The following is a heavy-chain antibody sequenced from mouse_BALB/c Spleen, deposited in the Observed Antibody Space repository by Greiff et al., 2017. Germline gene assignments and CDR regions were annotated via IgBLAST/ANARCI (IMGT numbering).Heavy chain of an antibody. CDR1: GFSLTSYG. J-gene: IGHJ4*01. Sequence: QVQLKQSGPGLVAPSQSLSITCTVSGFSLTSYGVHWVRQPPGKGLEWLGVIWAGGSTNYNSALMSRLSISKDNSKSQVFLKMNSLQTDDTAMYYCARDRYDGYSYYAMDYWGQGTSVTVSS. CDR3: ARDRYDGYSYYAMDY. V-gene: IGHV2-9*02. D-gene: IGHD2-3*01. CDR2: IWAGGST.